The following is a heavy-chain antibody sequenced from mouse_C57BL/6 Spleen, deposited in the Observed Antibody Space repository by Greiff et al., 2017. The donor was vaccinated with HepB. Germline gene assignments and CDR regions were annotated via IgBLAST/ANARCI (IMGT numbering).Heavy chain of an antibody. CDR2: IDPETGGT. CDR3: TRRGPLYFDY. D-gene: IGHD6-1*01. V-gene: IGHV1-15*01. Sequence: VKQTPVHGLEWIGAIDPETGGTAYNQKFKGKAILTADKSSSTAYMELRSLTSEDSAVYYCTRRGPLYFDYWGQGTTLTVSS. J-gene: IGHJ2*01.